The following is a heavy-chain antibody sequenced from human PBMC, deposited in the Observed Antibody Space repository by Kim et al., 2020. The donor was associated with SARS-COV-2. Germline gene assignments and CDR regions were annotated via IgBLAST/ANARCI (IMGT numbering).Heavy chain of an antibody. CDR3: AKGMVATSYYFDY. V-gene: IGHV3-23*01. Sequence: YADSVKGRFTISRDNSKNTLYLQMNSLRAEDTAVYYCAKGMVATSYYFDYWGQGTLVTVSS. J-gene: IGHJ4*02. D-gene: IGHD5-12*01.